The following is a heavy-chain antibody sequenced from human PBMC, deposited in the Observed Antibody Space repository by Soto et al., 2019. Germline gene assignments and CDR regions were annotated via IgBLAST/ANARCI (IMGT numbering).Heavy chain of an antibody. CDR3: AKDAYYYYYMDV. J-gene: IGHJ6*03. CDR1: GFTFSSYG. Sequence: GGSLRLSCAASGFTFSSYGMHWVRQAPGKGLEWVAVISYDGSNKYYADSVKGRFTISRDNSKNTLYLLMNSLRAEDTAVYYCAKDAYYYYYMDVWGKGTTVTVSS. V-gene: IGHV3-30*18. CDR2: ISYDGSNK.